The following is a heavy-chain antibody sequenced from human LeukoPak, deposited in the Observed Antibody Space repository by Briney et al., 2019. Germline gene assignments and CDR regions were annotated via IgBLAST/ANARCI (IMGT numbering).Heavy chain of an antibody. V-gene: IGHV1-69*13. CDR2: IIPIFGT. CDR1: GVNFNNYA. Sequence: GASVKVSCKASGVNFNNYAISWVRQAPGQGLEWMGGIIPIFGTNYVQKFQGRLTITADESASTVYMELSSLRSEDTAVYYCARXXXXGRYFLGFGVYWGQGALVTVSS. CDR3: ARXXXXGRYFLGFGVY. D-gene: IGHD3-10*01. J-gene: IGHJ4*02.